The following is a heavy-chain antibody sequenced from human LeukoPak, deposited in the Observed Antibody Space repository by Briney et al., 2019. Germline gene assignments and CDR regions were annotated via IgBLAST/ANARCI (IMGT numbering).Heavy chain of an antibody. Sequence: MTGGSLRLSCAVSGFTFSSYTMNWVRQAPGKGLEWVSSITGSSTYIYYADSVKGRFTISRDNAKNSLYLQMNNLGAEDTAVYYCARDLTVTSTCWFDLWGQGTLVTASS. J-gene: IGHJ5*02. D-gene: IGHD4-11*01. CDR1: GFTFSSYT. CDR2: ITGSSTYI. V-gene: IGHV3-21*01. CDR3: ARDLTVTSTCWFDL.